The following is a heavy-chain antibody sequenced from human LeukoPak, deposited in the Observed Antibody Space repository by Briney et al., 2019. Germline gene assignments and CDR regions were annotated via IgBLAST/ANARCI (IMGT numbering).Heavy chain of an antibody. Sequence: SQTLSLTCTVSGGSISSGGYYWSWIRQPPGKGLEWIGYIYHSGSTYYNPSLKSRVTISVDRSKNQFSLKLSSVTAADTAVYYCARDPDSSGGDYWGQGTLVTVSS. V-gene: IGHV4-30-2*01. CDR1: GGSISSGGYY. CDR3: ARDPDSSGGDY. D-gene: IGHD6-25*01. J-gene: IGHJ4*02. CDR2: IYHSGST.